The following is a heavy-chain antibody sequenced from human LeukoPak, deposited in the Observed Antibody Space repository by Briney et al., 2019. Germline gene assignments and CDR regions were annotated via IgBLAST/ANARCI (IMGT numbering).Heavy chain of an antibody. J-gene: IGHJ4*02. Sequence: GGSLRLSCAASEFGFSIYGMTWVRQAPGKGLEWVSAISGSGDYTYYAESVKGRFTISRDNTKNMLFLQMNSLRAEDTAVYYCAKALILRFPNGYFDLWGQGTLVTVSS. D-gene: IGHD3-3*01. CDR2: ISGSGDYT. V-gene: IGHV3-23*01. CDR1: EFGFSIYG. CDR3: AKALILRFPNGYFDL.